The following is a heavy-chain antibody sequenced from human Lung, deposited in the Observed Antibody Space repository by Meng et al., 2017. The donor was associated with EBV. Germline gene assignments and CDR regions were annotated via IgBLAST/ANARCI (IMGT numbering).Heavy chain of an antibody. CDR1: GFSFSSYA. Sequence: VQLVESGGGCVKPGGSLRLSRTASGFSFSSYAMHWVRQAPGKGLEWVTIIWYDGSKKHYADSVRGRFTISRDNSKNTLHLQMNSLRVEDTAVYYCARGATSVFDLWGRGTLVTVSS. V-gene: IGHV3-33*01. CDR3: ARGATSVFDL. J-gene: IGHJ2*01. CDR2: IWYDGSKK.